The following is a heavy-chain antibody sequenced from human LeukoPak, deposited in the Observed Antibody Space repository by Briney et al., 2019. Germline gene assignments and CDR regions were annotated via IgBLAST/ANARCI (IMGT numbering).Heavy chain of an antibody. CDR2: IYYSGST. Sequence: SETLSLTCTVSGGSISSSSYYWGWIRQPPGKGLEWIGSIYYSGSTYYNSSLKSRVTISVDTSKNQFSLKLSSVTAADTAVYYCARHAGGYDRELDYWGQGTLVTVSS. D-gene: IGHD5-12*01. CDR1: GGSISSSSYY. V-gene: IGHV4-39*01. J-gene: IGHJ4*02. CDR3: ARHAGGYDRELDY.